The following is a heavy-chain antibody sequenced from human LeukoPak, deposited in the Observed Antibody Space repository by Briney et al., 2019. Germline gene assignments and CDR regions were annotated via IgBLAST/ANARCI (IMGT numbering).Heavy chain of an antibody. CDR3: ARDFPYCSSTSCFVFDY. V-gene: IGHV3-48*04. CDR2: ISSSSSTV. D-gene: IGHD2-2*01. J-gene: IGHJ4*02. Sequence: GGSLRLSCAASGFTFSSYSMNWVRQAPGKGLEWVSYISSSSSTVYYADSVKGRFTISRDNAKNSLYLQMNSLRAEDTAVYYCARDFPYCSSTSCFVFDYWGQGTLVTVSS. CDR1: GFTFSSYS.